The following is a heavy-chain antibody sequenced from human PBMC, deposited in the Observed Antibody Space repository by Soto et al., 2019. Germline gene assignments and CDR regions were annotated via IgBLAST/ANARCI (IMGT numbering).Heavy chain of an antibody. CDR3: ARLSTYYYDSSGYPDY. CDR2: IDPSDSYT. J-gene: IGHJ4*02. D-gene: IGHD3-22*01. V-gene: IGHV5-10-1*01. Sequence: GESLKISCKGSGYSFTSYWISWVRQMPGKGLEWMGRIDPSDSYTNYSPSFQGHVTISADKSISTAYLQWSSLKASDTAMYYCARLSTYYYDSSGYPDYWGQGTLVTVSS. CDR1: GYSFTSYW.